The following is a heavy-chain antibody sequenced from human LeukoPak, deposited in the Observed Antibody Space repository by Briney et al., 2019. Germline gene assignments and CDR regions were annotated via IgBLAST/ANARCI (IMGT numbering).Heavy chain of an antibody. CDR2: INHSGST. V-gene: IGHV4-34*01. CDR1: GGSFSGYC. J-gene: IGHJ6*03. D-gene: IGHD1-26*01. Sequence: SETLSLTCAVYGGSFSGYCWSWIRQPPGKGLEWIGEINHSGSTNYNPSLKSRVTISVDTSKNQFSLKLSSVTAADTAVYYCARGPVGADFYYYMDVWGKGTTVTVSS. CDR3: ARGPVGADFYYYMDV.